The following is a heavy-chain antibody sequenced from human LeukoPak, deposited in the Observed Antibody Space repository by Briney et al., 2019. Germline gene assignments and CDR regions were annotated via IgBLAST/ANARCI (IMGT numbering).Heavy chain of an antibody. V-gene: IGHV3-21*01. CDR2: ISSSSSYI. CDR3: ARETIAARVLG. D-gene: IGHD6-6*01. J-gene: IGHJ4*02. CDR1: GFTFSSYS. Sequence: KPGGSLRLSCAASGFTFSSYSVNWVRQAPGKGLEWVSSISSSSSYIYYAASFKGRFTISRYNAKNSLYLQMNSLRAEDTAVYYCARETIAARVLGWGQGTLVTVSS.